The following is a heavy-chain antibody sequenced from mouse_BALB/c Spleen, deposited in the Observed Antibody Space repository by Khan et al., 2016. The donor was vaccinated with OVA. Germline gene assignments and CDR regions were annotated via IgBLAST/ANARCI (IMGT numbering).Heavy chain of an antibody. CDR3: ARELYTTVVATPFAY. J-gene: IGHJ3*01. V-gene: IGHV5-9-3*01. CDR2: ISSGGSYT. D-gene: IGHD1-1*01. CDR1: GFTFSNYA. Sequence: EVKLVESGGGLVKPGGSLKLSCAVSGFTFSNYAMSWVRQTPEKSLEWVATISSGGSYTYYPDSVQGRFTISSDNATNTLYLQMSSLRSEDTAIYSCARELYTTVVATPFAYWGQGTLVTVSA.